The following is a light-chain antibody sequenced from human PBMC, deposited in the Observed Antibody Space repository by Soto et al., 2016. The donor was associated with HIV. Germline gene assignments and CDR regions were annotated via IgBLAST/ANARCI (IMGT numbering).Light chain of an antibody. CDR2: AAS. CDR3: QQSYSTPYT. J-gene: IGKJ2*01. V-gene: IGKV1-39*01. CDR1: QGIKNN. Sequence: DIQMTQSPSSLSASVGDRVTITCRASQGIKNNLGWYQQKPGEAPKRLIHAASSLQGGVPSRFSGSGSGTDFTLTISSLQPEDFATYYCQQSYSTPYTFGQGTKLEIK.